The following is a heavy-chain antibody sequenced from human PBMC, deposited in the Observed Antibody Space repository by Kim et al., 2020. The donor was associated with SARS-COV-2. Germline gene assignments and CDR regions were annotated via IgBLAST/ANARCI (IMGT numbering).Heavy chain of an antibody. Sequence: GGSLRLSCAASGFTFTNYAMSWVRQAPGRGLEWVSIISTSGGATYYAVSVKGRFTISRDNSKNTLYLQMNSLRAEDTAVYYCAKARVNSGWGLDDWGQGT. CDR3: AKARVNSGWGLDD. D-gene: IGHD6-19*01. CDR2: ISTSGGAT. CDR1: GFTFTNYA. J-gene: IGHJ4*02. V-gene: IGHV3-23*01.